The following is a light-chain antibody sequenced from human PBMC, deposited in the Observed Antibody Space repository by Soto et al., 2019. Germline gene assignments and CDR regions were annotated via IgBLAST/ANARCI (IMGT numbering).Light chain of an antibody. J-gene: IGKJ5*01. CDR3: QQYYDWPIT. Sequence: EVVLTQSPATLSLSPGERATLSCRASQSVSSSYLAWYHQKPGQAPRLLIYGASTRATGIPARFSGSGSGTEFTLTISSLQSEDFAVYYCQQYYDWPITFGQGTRLEIK. CDR1: QSVSSSY. CDR2: GAS. V-gene: IGKV3D-7*01.